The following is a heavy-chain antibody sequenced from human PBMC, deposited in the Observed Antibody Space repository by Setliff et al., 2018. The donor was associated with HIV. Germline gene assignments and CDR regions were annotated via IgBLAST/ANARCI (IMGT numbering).Heavy chain of an antibody. CDR3: ARVNSRNWFDP. CDR2: IFSSGST. CDR1: GGSISSYC. D-gene: IGHD6-13*01. V-gene: IGHV4-4*09. Sequence: SETLSLTCTVSGGSISSYCWNWIRQSPGRGLEWIGFIFSSGSTKYNPSLQSRVTMSIDTSKNQFSLKLTSVTAADTAVYYCARVNSRNWFDPWGQGTLVTVSS. J-gene: IGHJ5*02.